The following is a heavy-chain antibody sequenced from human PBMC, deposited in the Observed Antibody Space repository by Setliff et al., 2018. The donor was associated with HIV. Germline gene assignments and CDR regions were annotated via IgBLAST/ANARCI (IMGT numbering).Heavy chain of an antibody. Sequence: GGSLRLSCEGSGFTFKNYAMHWVRQPPGKGLEWVSGISWNSDIIGYADYAEGRFTISRDNVWNSLYLLMNSLTAEDTASYYCVKDGSVAGRNYFYMDVWGKGTTVTVSS. J-gene: IGHJ6*03. V-gene: IGHV3-9*01. CDR2: ISWNSDII. CDR3: VKDGSVAGRNYFYMDV. D-gene: IGHD6-19*01. CDR1: GFTFKNYA.